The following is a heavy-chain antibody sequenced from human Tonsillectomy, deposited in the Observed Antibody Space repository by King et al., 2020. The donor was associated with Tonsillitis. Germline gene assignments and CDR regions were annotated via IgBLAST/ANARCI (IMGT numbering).Heavy chain of an antibody. CDR2: ISGSGSST. CDR1: GFTFSSYA. J-gene: IGHJ4*02. V-gene: IGHV3-23*04. D-gene: IGHD6-13*01. Sequence: VQLVESGGGLVQPGGSLRLSCAASGFTFSSYAMSWVRQAPGKGLEWVSAISGSGSSTYYTDSVKGRFPISRDNPKNTLYLQMNSLRAEDTAIYYCAKDTTRTRIAAATDHWGQGTLVTVSS. CDR3: AKDTTRTRIAAATDH.